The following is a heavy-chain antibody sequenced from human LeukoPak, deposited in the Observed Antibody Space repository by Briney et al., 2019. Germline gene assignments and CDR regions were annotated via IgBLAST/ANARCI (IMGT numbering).Heavy chain of an antibody. D-gene: IGHD2-15*01. V-gene: IGHV3-20*04. CDR1: GFTFGDYG. Sequence: PGGSLRLSCAASGFTFGDYGMSWVRQAPGKGLEWVSGINWNGGSTGYADSVKGRFTISRDNAKNSLYLQMNSLRAEDTAFYYCAAQGYCSDGSCSRGQGTLVTVSS. J-gene: IGHJ4*02. CDR3: AAQGYCSDGSCS. CDR2: INWNGGST.